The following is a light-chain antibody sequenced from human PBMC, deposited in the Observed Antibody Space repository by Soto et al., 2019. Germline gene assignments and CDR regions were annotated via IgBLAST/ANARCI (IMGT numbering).Light chain of an antibody. Sequence: QSALTQPPSASGSPGQSVTISCTGTSSDVGAYNYVSWYQQHPGKAPKLMIYEVSKRPSGVPDRFSGSKSDNTASLTVSGLQVEDEADYYCSSYAGSDNLVVFGGGTKVTVL. CDR3: SSYAGSDNLVV. CDR1: SSDVGAYNY. V-gene: IGLV2-8*01. J-gene: IGLJ2*01. CDR2: EVS.